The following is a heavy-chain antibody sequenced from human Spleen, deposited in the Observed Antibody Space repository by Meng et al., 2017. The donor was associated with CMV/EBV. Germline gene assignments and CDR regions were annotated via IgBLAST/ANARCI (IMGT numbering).Heavy chain of an antibody. CDR1: GFIFSDYY. Sequence: GESLKISCAASGFIFSDYYMTWIRQAPGKGLEWCSYISSSGNTIYYADSVKGRFTISRDNAKNSLYLQMNSLRAEDTAVYYCARDGFMVRGLIRPLYGMDVWGQGTTVTVSS. V-gene: IGHV3-11*04. CDR2: ISSSGNTI. CDR3: ARDGFMVRGLIRPLYGMDV. D-gene: IGHD3-10*01. J-gene: IGHJ6*02.